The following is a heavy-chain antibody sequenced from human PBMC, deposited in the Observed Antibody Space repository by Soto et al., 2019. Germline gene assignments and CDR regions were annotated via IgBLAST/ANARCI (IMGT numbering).Heavy chain of an antibody. Sequence: QVQLQESGPGLVKPSGTLSLTCSVSGDSITNDRWWSWVRQSPGKGLEWIGEIYHSGRTNYNPSLKSRVIISVDKSKNNFSLTLCSVTAADTAVYYCTANGYYSLDYWGQGSLVTVSS. V-gene: IGHV4-4*02. J-gene: IGHJ4*02. D-gene: IGHD5-12*01. CDR2: IYHSGRT. CDR1: GDSITNDRW. CDR3: TANGYYSLDY.